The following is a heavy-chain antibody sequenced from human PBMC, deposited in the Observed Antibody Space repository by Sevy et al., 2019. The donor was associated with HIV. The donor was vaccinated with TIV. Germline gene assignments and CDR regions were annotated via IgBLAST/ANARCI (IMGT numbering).Heavy chain of an antibody. CDR1: GFTFSTYW. CDR3: VRGRNDYGDLFFDS. CDR2: IKQDGTEQ. D-gene: IGHD4-17*01. J-gene: IGHJ4*02. V-gene: IGHV3-7*01. Sequence: GGSLRLSCAASGFTFSTYWMNWVRQAPGKGLEWVANIKQDGTEQNYVDSVKGRFTFSRDNSKNSLYLQMDNLRVDDTAIYYCVRGRNDYGDLFFDSWGQGTLVTVS.